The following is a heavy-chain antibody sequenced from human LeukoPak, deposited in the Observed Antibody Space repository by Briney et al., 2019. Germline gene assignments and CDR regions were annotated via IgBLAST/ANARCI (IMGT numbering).Heavy chain of an antibody. CDR2: INHSGST. D-gene: IGHD3-10*01. V-gene: IGHV4-34*01. CDR3: ARRLRGVNDAFDI. CDR1: GGSFSDYF. J-gene: IGHJ3*02. Sequence: PSETLSLTCAVYGGSFSDYFWSWIRQSPGKRLEWIGEINHSGSTNYNPSLKSRVTTSVDASKIQFSLKLMSVTAADTAVYFCARRLRGVNDAFDIWDQGTMVIVS.